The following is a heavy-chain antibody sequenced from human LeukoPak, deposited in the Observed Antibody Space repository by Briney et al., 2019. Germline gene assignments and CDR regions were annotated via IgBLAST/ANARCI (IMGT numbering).Heavy chain of an antibody. Sequence: ASVKVSCKASGYTFNTYGISWVRQAPGQGLEWLGWISAHTGETKSAQKIRDRVTMSTEKATKTAYLELRSLRSDDTAVYYCARDFCGDGNCYLFFDFWGQGTLITVSS. CDR2: ISAHTGET. D-gene: IGHD2-15*01. J-gene: IGHJ4*02. CDR3: ARDFCGDGNCYLFFDF. V-gene: IGHV1-18*04. CDR1: GYTFNTYG.